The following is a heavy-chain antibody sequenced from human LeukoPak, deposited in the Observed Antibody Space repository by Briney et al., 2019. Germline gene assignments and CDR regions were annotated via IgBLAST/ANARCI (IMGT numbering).Heavy chain of an antibody. Sequence: PGGSLRLSCAASGFTFSSYSMNWVRQAPGKGLEWVASISSSSSYIYYADSVKGRFTISRDNAKNSLYLQMNSLRAEDTAVYYCARDHYYASSGYDYWGQGTLVTVSS. CDR2: ISSSSSYI. CDR3: ARDHYYASSGYDY. V-gene: IGHV3-21*01. CDR1: GFTFSSYS. J-gene: IGHJ4*02. D-gene: IGHD3-22*01.